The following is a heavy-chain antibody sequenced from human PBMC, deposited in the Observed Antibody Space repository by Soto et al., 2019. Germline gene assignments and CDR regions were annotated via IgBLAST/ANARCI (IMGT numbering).Heavy chain of an antibody. CDR1: GYTFTSYG. Sequence: ASVKVSCKASGYTFTSYGISWVRQAPGQGLEWMGWISAYNGNTNYAQKLQGRVTMTTDTSTSTAYMELRSLRSDDTAVYYCARVLTIYYDSSGYYSDYWGQGTLVTVSS. CDR2: ISAYNGNT. CDR3: ARVLTIYYDSSGYYSDY. V-gene: IGHV1-18*01. D-gene: IGHD3-22*01. J-gene: IGHJ4*02.